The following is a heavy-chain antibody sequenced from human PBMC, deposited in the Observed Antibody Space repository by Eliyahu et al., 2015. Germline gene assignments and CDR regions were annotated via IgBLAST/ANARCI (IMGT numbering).Heavy chain of an antibody. D-gene: IGHD3-9*01. CDR1: GFTFSHYG. CDR2: ISYHGNNK. Sequence: QVYLVESGGGVVQPGRSLRLSCSASGFTFSHYGMHWVRQAPGKGLEGVAVISYHGNNKYYAESLKGRFTISRDNSKNTLYLEISGLRAEDTAVYYCAKDPAAYYDNVTGHFDHWGQGTLVTVSS. J-gene: IGHJ4*02. V-gene: IGHV3-30*18. CDR3: AKDPAAYYDNVTGHFDH.